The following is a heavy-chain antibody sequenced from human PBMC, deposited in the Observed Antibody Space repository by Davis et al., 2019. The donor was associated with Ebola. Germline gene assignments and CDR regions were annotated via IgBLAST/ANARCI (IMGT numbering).Heavy chain of an antibody. CDR3: ARKTAALYYYGMDV. D-gene: IGHD1-14*01. Sequence: GGSLRLSCAASGFTFSSYWMSWVRQAPGKGLEWVAVISYDGSNKYYADSVKGRFTISRDNSKNTLYLQMNSLRAEDTAVYYCARKTAALYYYGMDVWGKGTTVTVSS. CDR2: ISYDGSNK. J-gene: IGHJ6*04. CDR1: GFTFSSYW. V-gene: IGHV3-30-3*01.